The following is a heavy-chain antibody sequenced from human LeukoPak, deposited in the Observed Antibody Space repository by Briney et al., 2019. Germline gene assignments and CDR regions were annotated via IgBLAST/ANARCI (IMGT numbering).Heavy chain of an antibody. CDR3: ARAWSGGDCYFGY. V-gene: IGHV4-30-4*01. Sequence: SQTLSLTCTVSGGSISSGDYYWSWIRQPPGKGLEWIGYIYYSGSTYYNPSLKGRVTISVDTSKNQFSLKLSSVTAADTAVYYCARAWSGGDCYFGYWGQGTLVTVSS. J-gene: IGHJ4*02. D-gene: IGHD2-21*02. CDR1: GGSISSGDYY. CDR2: IYYSGST.